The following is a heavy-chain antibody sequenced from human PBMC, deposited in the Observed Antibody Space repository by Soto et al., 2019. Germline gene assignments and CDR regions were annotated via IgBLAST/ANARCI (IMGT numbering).Heavy chain of an antibody. V-gene: IGHV4-59*08. CDR1: GGSIGSYY. CDR2: IYNSGST. D-gene: IGHD2-15*01. J-gene: IGHJ4*02. Sequence: PSETLSLTCTVSGGSIGSYYWSWIRQPPGKGLEWIGYIYNSGSTNYNPSLKSRVTISVDTSKNQFSLKLGSVTAADTAVYYCARHTPAISISDHWGQGTLVTVSS. CDR3: ARHTPAISISDH.